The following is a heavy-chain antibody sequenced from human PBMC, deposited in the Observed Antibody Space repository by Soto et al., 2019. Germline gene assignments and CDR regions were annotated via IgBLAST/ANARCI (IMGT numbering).Heavy chain of an antibody. D-gene: IGHD5-12*01. V-gene: IGHV3-30*18. CDR2: ISYDGSNK. CDR3: AKHRSSGYSGYVGGMDV. J-gene: IGHJ6*02. Sequence: GGSLRLSGAASGFTFSSSGMPWVRQAPGKGLEWVAVISYDGSNKYYADSVKGRFTISRDNSKNTLYLQMNSLRAEDTAVYSCAKHRSSGYSGYVGGMDVWGQGTTVTVSS. CDR1: GFTFSSSG.